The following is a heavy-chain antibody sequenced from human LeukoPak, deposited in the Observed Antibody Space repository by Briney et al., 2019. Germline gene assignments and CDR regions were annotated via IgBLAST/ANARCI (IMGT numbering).Heavy chain of an antibody. J-gene: IGHJ3*02. V-gene: IGHV1-46*01. D-gene: IGHD3-16*01. CDR1: GYTFTSYY. CDR2: INPSGGST. Sequence: ASVKVSCMSSGYTFTSYYMHWVRQAPGQGLEWMGIINPSGGSTSYAQKFQGRVTMTRDTSTSTVYMELSSLRSEDTAVYYCARFRGPYAFDIWGQGTMVTVSS. CDR3: ARFRGPYAFDI.